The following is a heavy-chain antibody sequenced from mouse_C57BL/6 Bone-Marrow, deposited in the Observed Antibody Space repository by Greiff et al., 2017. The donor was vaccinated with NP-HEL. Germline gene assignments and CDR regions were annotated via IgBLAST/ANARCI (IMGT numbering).Heavy chain of an antibody. J-gene: IGHJ1*03. CDR3: ARDIPYDFVGYVYV. CDR2: IYPGSGST. V-gene: IGHV1-55*01. D-gene: IGHD2-4*01. Sequence: QVQLKQPGAELVKPGASVKMSCKASGYNFTSYWINWVKQRPGQGLEWIGDIYPGSGSTKYTEKFKGKATLTVDTSSSTAYMPLSSLTSEDSAVYYCARDIPYDFVGYVYVWGTGTAITVSS. CDR1: GYNFTSYW.